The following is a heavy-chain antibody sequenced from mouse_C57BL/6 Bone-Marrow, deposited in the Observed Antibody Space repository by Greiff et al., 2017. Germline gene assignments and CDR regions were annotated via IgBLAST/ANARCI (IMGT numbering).Heavy chain of an antibody. D-gene: IGHD1-1*01. V-gene: IGHV1-81*01. CDR3: ARSPLLLRY. CDR2: IYPRSGNT. J-gene: IGHJ2*01. Sequence: VNVVESGAELARPGASVKLSCKASGYTFTSYGISWVKQRTGQGLEWIGEIYPRSGNTYYNEKFKGKATLTADKSSSTAYMELRSLTSEDSAVYFCARSPLLLRYWGQGTTLTVSS. CDR1: GYTFTSYG.